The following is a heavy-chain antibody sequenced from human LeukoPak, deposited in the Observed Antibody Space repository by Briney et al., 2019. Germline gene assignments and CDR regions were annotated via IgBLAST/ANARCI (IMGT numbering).Heavy chain of an antibody. D-gene: IGHD5-12*01. V-gene: IGHV4-39*01. CDR3: ACYSGYED. CDR1: XXXXXXXXXX. Sequence: PSETLSLTCTVXXXXXXXXXXXXXXXRXPXGKGLGXFGRIYYXXTXYYNTSLKSRVTISVDTSKNQFSLKLSSVTAADTAXYYCACYSGYEDWGQGTLVTVSS. J-gene: IGHJ4*02. CDR2: IYYXXTX.